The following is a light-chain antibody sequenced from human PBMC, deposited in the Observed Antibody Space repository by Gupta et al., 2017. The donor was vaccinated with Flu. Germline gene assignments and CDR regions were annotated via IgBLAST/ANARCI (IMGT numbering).Light chain of an antibody. CDR1: CSNLQTKD. CDR3: AAWDDTLGGQV. V-gene: IGLV1-47*01. J-gene: IGLJ3*02. CDR2: RDE. Sequence: QSVLTQPPTAARPPGQRVVISCSASCSNLQTKDVYWYQQVPGMAPTLLVDRDEERPSGVPDRFSGSKSGTSASLAISGLRSEDEADYYCAAWDDTLGGQVFGGGTKVTVL.